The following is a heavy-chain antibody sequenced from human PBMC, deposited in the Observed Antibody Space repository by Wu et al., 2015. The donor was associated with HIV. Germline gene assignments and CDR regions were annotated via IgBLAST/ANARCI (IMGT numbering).Heavy chain of an antibody. D-gene: IGHD2-21*01. CDR1: GGTFNSYG. V-gene: IGHV1-69*13. CDR2: IIPMSATT. CDR3: ARVGNQLLPYYDLDV. J-gene: IGHJ6*02. Sequence: QVHLVQSGAEVKKPGSSVKVSCKASGGTFNSYGISWVRQAPGQGLEWMGRIIPMSATTKYAQKFQGRVVITADESTNTAYMELSSLRSEDTAVYYCARVGNQLLPYYDLDVWGQGTTVTVSS.